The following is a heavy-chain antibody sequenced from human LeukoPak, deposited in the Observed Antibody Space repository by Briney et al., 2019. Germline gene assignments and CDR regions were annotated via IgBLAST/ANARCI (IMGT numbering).Heavy chain of an antibody. V-gene: IGHV3-53*01. CDR3: ARAPADGGDYYGMDV. Sequence: GGSLRLSCAASGFTVSSNYMSWVRQAPGKGLEWVSVIYSGGSTSYAESVKSGFTISRDNSKNTLYLQMNSLRAEDTAVYYCARAPADGGDYYGMDVWGKGTTVTVSS. J-gene: IGHJ6*04. CDR1: GFTVSSNY. D-gene: IGHD5-24*01. CDR2: IYSGGST.